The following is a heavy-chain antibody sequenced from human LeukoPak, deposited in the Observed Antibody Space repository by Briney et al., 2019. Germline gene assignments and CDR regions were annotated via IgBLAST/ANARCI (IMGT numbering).Heavy chain of an antibody. CDR1: GGSISSSSYY. CDR2: IYYSGST. J-gene: IGHJ4*02. Sequence: PSETLSLTCTVPGGSISSSSYYWGWIRQPPGKGLEWIGSIYYSGSTYYNPSLKSRVTISVDTSKNQFSLKLSSVTAADTAVYYCARPVRSNSGSYLFDYWGQGTLVTVSS. D-gene: IGHD3-10*01. V-gene: IGHV4-39*01. CDR3: ARPVRSNSGSYLFDY.